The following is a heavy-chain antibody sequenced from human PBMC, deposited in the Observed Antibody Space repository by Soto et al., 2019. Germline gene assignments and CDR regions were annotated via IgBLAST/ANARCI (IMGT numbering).Heavy chain of an antibody. D-gene: IGHD6-13*01. J-gene: IGHJ4*02. CDR2: ISWNRDRI. CDR3: AKAPRGVNSWSYYFVS. Sequence: GGSLRLSCAASGFTFDDYAMHWVRQAPGKGLEWVSGISWNRDRIVYADSVKGRFTISRDNAKNSLYLQMNSLRPGDTALYYCAKAPRGVNSWSYYFVSWCQGTQVTVSS. V-gene: IGHV3-9*01. CDR1: GFTFDDYA.